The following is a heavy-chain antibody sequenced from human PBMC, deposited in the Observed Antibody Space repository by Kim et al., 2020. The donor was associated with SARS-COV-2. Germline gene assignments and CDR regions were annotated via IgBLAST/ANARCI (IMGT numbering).Heavy chain of an antibody. CDR2: IYTSGST. J-gene: IGHJ6*02. Sequence: SETLSLTCTVSGGSISSYYWSWIRQPAGKGLEWIGRIYTSGSTNYNPSLKSRVTMSVDTSKNQFSLKLSSVTAADTAVYYCARARYCSGGSCSCMDVWGQGTTVTVSS. CDR3: ARARYCSGGSCSCMDV. D-gene: IGHD2-15*01. CDR1: GGSISSYY. V-gene: IGHV4-4*07.